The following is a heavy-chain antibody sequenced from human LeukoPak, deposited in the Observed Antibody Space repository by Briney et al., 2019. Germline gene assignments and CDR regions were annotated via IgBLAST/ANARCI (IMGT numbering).Heavy chain of an antibody. CDR3: ARVSRIAAAGRVGWFDP. CDR2: INPNSGGT. D-gene: IGHD6-13*01. Sequence: ASVKVSCKASGYTFTGYYMHWVRQAPGQGVEWMGWINPNSGGTNYAQKFQGRVTMTRDTSISTAYMELSRLRSDDTAVYYCARVSRIAAAGRVGWFDPWGQGTLVTVSS. V-gene: IGHV1-2*02. J-gene: IGHJ5*02. CDR1: GYTFTGYY.